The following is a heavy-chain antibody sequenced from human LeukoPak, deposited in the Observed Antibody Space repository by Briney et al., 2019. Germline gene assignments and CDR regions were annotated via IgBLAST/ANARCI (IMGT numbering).Heavy chain of an antibody. CDR2: IKQDGSEK. Sequence: GGSLRLSCAASGFTFSSYWMSWVRQAPGKGLEWVANIKQDGSEKYYADSVKGRFTISRDNAKNSLYLQMNSLRAEDTAVCFCARGQTTVTNWGQGTLVTVSS. CDR3: ARGQTTVTN. V-gene: IGHV3-7*03. D-gene: IGHD4-17*01. J-gene: IGHJ4*02. CDR1: GFTFSSYW.